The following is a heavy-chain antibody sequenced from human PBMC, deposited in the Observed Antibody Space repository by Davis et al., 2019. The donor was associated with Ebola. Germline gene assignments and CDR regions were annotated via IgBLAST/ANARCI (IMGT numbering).Heavy chain of an antibody. Sequence: MPSETLSLTCAVYGGSFSGYYWSWIRQPPGKGLEWIGEINHSGRTNYNPSLKSRVTISVDTSKNQFSLKMSSVTAEDTAVYYCAREGRSGYSNWFDPWGQGTLVTVSS. CDR1: GGSFSGYY. CDR3: AREGRSGYSNWFDP. J-gene: IGHJ5*02. D-gene: IGHD3-22*01. V-gene: IGHV4-34*01. CDR2: INHSGRT.